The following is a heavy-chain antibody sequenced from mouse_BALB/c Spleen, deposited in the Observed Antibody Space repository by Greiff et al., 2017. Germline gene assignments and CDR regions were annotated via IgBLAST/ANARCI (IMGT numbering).Heavy chain of an antibody. CDR2: ISSGGSYT. CDR3: ARDPYYGNYEGYAMDY. V-gene: IGHV5-6-4*01. CDR1: GFTFSSYT. D-gene: IGHD2-10*01. Sequence: EVKLMESGGGLVKPGGSLKLSCAASGFTFSSYTMSWVRQTPEKRLEWVATISSGGSYTYYPDSVKGRFTISRDNAKNTLYLQMNSLQTDDTAMYYCARDPYYGNYEGYAMDYWGQGTSVTVSS. J-gene: IGHJ4*01.